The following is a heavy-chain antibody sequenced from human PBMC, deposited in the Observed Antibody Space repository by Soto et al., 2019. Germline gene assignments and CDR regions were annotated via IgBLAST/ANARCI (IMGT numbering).Heavy chain of an antibody. Sequence: GGSLRLSCAASGFTFSSYGMHWVRQAPGKGLEWVAVISYDGSNKYHADSVKGRFTISRDNSKNTLYLQMNSLRAEDTAVYYCASTMVRGVPPPYYYYYYYMDVWGKGTTVTVSS. CDR1: GFTFSSYG. J-gene: IGHJ6*03. V-gene: IGHV3-30*03. CDR3: ASTMVRGVPPPYYYYYYYMDV. CDR2: ISYDGSNK. D-gene: IGHD3-10*01.